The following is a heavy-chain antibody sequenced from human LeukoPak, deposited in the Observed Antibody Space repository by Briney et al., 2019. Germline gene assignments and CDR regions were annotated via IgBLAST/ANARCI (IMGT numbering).Heavy chain of an antibody. CDR2: ISGSGAST. Sequence: GGSLRLSCAASGFTFSSYAMSWVRQAPGRGLEWVSTISGSGASTYFADSVRGRFAICRDSSKNTLYLHMSSLRAEDTALYYCAKDRGGDFRFFDYWGQGTLVTASS. J-gene: IGHJ4*02. D-gene: IGHD2-21*02. V-gene: IGHV3-23*01. CDR1: GFTFSSYA. CDR3: AKDRGGDFRFFDY.